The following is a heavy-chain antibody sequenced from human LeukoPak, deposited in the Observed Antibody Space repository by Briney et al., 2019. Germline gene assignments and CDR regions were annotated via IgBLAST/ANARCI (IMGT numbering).Heavy chain of an antibody. V-gene: IGHV1-46*01. D-gene: IGHD1-26*01. CDR2: INPSGGST. CDR3: ARDQSGEWELVSGWWFDP. Sequence: ASVKVSCKSSGYTFTSHYMHWVRQAPGQGLEWVGIINPSGGSTSYAQKFQGRVTMTRDMSTSTDYMELSSLRSEDTAVYYCARDQSGEWELVSGWWFDPWGQGTLVTVSS. CDR1: GYTFTSHY. J-gene: IGHJ5*02.